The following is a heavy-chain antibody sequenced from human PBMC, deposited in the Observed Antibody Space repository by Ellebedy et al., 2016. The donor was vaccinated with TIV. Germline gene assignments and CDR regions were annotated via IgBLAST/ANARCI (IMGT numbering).Heavy chain of an antibody. CDR3: ARFGIEVSADKVRHYLDF. CDR2: IYYSGST. J-gene: IGHJ4*02. Sequence: MPSETLSLTCTVSGDSISSYYWSWIRQPPGKGLEWIGYIYYSGSTNYNPSLKSRVTISLDTSKNQLSLKLSSVTAADTAVYYCARFGIEVSADKVRHYLDFWGQGTLVTVSS. CDR1: GDSISSYY. V-gene: IGHV4-59*01. D-gene: IGHD6-19*01.